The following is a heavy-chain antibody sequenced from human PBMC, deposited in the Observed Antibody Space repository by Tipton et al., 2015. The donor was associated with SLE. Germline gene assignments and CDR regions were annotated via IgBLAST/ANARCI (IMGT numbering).Heavy chain of an antibody. CDR2: ISGSGGST. Sequence: SLRLSCAASGFTFSSYAMSWVRQAPGKGLEWVSAISGSGGSTYYADSVKGRFTISRDNSKNTLYLQMNSLRAEDTAVYYCAKVTGRDGYNPRDAFDIWGQGTMVTVSS. D-gene: IGHD5-24*01. V-gene: IGHV3-23*01. J-gene: IGHJ3*02. CDR1: GFTFSSYA. CDR3: AKVTGRDGYNPRDAFDI.